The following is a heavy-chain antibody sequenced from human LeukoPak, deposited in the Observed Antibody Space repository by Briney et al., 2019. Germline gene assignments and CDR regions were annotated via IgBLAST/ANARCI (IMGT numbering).Heavy chain of an antibody. J-gene: IGHJ6*02. CDR3: AREGGGCSSTSCAPTYYYYYGMDV. CDR2: INPSGGGT. Sequence: GGSLRLSCAASGYTFTSYGISWVRQAPGQGLEWMGIINPSGGGTSYAQKFQGRVTMTRDTSTSTVYMELSSLRSEDTAVYYCAREGGGCSSTSCAPTYYYYYGMDVWGQGTTVTVSS. V-gene: IGHV1-46*01. D-gene: IGHD2-2*01. CDR1: GYTFTSYG.